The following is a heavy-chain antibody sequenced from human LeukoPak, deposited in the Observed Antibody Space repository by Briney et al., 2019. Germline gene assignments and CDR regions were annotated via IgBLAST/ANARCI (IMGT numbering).Heavy chain of an antibody. V-gene: IGHV3-30*18. Sequence: GSSLRLSCAASGFIFSSYGMQWVRQAPGKGLEWVAGISSDESEEFYVGSVKGRFITSRNSSKSMLYLQMNSLRIEDTAVYYCAKGGVSSAYHPVDYWGQGTLVTVSP. CDR1: GFIFSSYG. CDR3: AKGGVSSAYHPVDY. D-gene: IGHD3-22*01. J-gene: IGHJ4*02. CDR2: ISSDESEE.